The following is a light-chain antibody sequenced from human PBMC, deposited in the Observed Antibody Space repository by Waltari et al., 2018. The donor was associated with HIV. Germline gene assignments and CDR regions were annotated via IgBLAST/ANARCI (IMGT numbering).Light chain of an antibody. V-gene: IGLV1-47*01. Sequence: QSVLTQSPSASGTPGQRVIISCSGRSSNIGGRNYVNWYQLLPGTDPILLIYKNNQRPSGVPARFSGSKSGTSASLAISGLRSEDDADYYCAAWDDSLNGVVFGGGTKLTVL. J-gene: IGLJ2*01. CDR3: AAWDDSLNGVV. CDR1: SSNIGGRNY. CDR2: KNN.